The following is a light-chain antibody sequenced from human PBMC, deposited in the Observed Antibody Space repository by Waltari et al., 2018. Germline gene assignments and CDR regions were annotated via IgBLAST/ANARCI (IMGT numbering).Light chain of an antibody. CDR2: AAS. CDR3: QQYKSYPLT. Sequence: DIQITQSPSSLSASVGDRVTITCRSSQDISSYLAWFQQEPGKAHKSLIYAASSLQSGVPSKFSGSGSGTEFTLTISYLQPEDFATYYCQQYKSYPLTCGQGTRLQIK. V-gene: IGKV1-16*02. CDR1: QDISSY. J-gene: IGKJ5*01.